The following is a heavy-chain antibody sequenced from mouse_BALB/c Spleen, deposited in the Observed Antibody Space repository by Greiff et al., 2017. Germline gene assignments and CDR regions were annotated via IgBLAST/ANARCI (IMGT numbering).Heavy chain of an antibody. Sequence: VQLVESGAELVRPGVSVKISCKGSGYTFTDYAMHWVKQSHAKSLEWIGVISTYYGDASYNQKFKGKATMTVDKSSSTAYMELARLTSEDSAIYYCARSTNWDAMDYWGQGTSVTVSS. CDR2: ISTYYGDA. V-gene: IGHV1S137*01. CDR1: GYTFTDYA. J-gene: IGHJ4*01. D-gene: IGHD4-1*01. CDR3: ARSTNWDAMDY.